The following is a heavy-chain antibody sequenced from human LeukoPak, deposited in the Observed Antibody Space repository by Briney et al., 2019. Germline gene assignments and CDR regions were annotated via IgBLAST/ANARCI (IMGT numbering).Heavy chain of an antibody. CDR2: IYYTGGT. D-gene: IGHD3-22*01. Sequence: PAETLSLTCTVSGGSITSNYYWASIRRPPGKGLXXXXIIYYTGGTYYNPSLKSRVTMSVDTSKNQFSLKLNSVTAADTAVYYCARMYVPFYDTSGYYLDWWGQGTLVTVSS. CDR3: ARMYVPFYDTSGYYLDW. V-gene: IGHV4-39*01. J-gene: IGHJ4*02. CDR1: GGSITSNYY.